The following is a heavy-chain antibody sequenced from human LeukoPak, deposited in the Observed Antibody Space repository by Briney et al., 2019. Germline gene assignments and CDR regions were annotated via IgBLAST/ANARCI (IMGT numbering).Heavy chain of an antibody. Sequence: SETLSLACAVYGGSFSGYYWRWIRQPPGKGLDWIGEINHSGSTNYNPSLKSRVTISINTSKNQFSLKLSSVTAADTAVYYCARRNGQDIVATFRRRYYFDYWGQGTLVTVSS. CDR1: GGSFSGYY. CDR3: ARRNGQDIVATFRRRYYFDY. CDR2: INHSGST. J-gene: IGHJ4*02. V-gene: IGHV4-34*01. D-gene: IGHD5-12*01.